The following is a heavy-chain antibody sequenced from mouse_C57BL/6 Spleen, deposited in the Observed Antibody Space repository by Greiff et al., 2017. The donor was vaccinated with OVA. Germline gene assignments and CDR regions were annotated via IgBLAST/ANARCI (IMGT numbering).Heavy chain of an antibody. J-gene: IGHJ4*01. D-gene: IGHD1-1*01. CDR2: IDPYDSET. CDR1: GYTFTSYW. Sequence: QVQLQQPGAELVRPGSSVKLSCKASGYTFTSYWMHWVKQRPIQGLEWIGNIDPYDSETNYNQKFKDKATLTVEKSSSTAYMQLSSLTSEDSAVYYCSRAYYYASSYGYAIDVWGQGTSVTFSS. CDR3: SRAYYYASSYGYAIDV. V-gene: IGHV1-52*01.